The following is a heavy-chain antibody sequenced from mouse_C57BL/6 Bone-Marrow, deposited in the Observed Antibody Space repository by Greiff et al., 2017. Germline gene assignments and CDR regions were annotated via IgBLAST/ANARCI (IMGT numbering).Heavy chain of an antibody. Sequence: VQLQQPGAELVMPGASVKLSCKASGYTFTSYWMHWVKQRPGQGLEWIGEIDPSDSYTNYNQKFKGKSTLTVDKSSSTAYMQLSSLTSEDSAVYYCARADYDYASSYFYWYFDVWGTGTTVTVSS. J-gene: IGHJ1*03. D-gene: IGHD1-1*01. CDR3: ARADYDYASSYFYWYFDV. CDR2: IDPSDSYT. CDR1: GYTFTSYW. V-gene: IGHV1-69*01.